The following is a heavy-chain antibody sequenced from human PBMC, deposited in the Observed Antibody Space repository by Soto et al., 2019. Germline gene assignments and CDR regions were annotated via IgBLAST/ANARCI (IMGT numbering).Heavy chain of an antibody. CDR2: ISAYNGIT. J-gene: IGHJ4*02. D-gene: IGHD2-2*01. CDR1: GYTFTTNG. V-gene: IGHV1-18*04. CDR3: AKHRDPYAHAVYSLDY. Sequence: QVQLVQSGAEVKKPGASVKVSCEATGYTFTTNGISWVRQAPGQGLEWMGWISAYNGITGFAQKFQGRVTMTTDSSTSTAYMELRSLRSDDTAVYYCAKHRDPYAHAVYSLDYWGRGTLLTVSS.